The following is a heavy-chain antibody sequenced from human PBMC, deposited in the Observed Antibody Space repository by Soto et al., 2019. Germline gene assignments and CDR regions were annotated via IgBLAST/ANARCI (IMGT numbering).Heavy chain of an antibody. Sequence: GECLKSSGKGSGYIFTSYWIGWVRQMPGKGLAGMGIIYPGDSDTRYCPSFQGQATSSADKSISTAYLQWSSLKASDTAMYYCARPQYSSSWYDAFDIWGQGTMVTVSS. V-gene: IGHV5-51*01. CDR3: ARPQYSSSWYDAFDI. CDR2: IYPGDSDT. J-gene: IGHJ3*02. CDR1: GYIFTSYW. D-gene: IGHD6-13*01.